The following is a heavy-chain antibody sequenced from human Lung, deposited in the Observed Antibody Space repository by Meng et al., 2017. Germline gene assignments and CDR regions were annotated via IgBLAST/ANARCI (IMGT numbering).Heavy chain of an antibody. J-gene: IGHJ4*02. V-gene: IGHV4-34*01. CDR1: GGSFSDYY. CDR2: INHSGST. CDR3: ARGPTTMAHDFDY. D-gene: IGHD4-11*01. Sequence: QAHLQHWGAGLWKPSETRSLTCVVSGGSFSDYYWSWIRQPPGKGLEWIGEINHSGSTNYNPSLESRATISVDTSQNNLSLKLSSVTAADSAVYYCARGPTTMAHDFDYWGQGTLVTVSS.